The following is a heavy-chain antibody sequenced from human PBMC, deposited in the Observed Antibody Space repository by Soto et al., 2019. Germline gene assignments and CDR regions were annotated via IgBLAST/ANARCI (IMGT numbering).Heavy chain of an antibody. V-gene: IGHV4-34*01. CDR2: INHSGST. Sequence: QVQLQQWGAGLLKPSETLSLTCAVYGGSFSGYYWSWIRQPPGKGLEWIGEINHSGSTNYNPSLKSRVTISVDTSKNQFSLKLSSVTAADTVVYYCARGLKDGDPIGFDLWGRGTLVTVSS. D-gene: IGHD4-17*01. CDR1: GGSFSGYY. CDR3: ARGLKDGDPIGFDL. J-gene: IGHJ2*01.